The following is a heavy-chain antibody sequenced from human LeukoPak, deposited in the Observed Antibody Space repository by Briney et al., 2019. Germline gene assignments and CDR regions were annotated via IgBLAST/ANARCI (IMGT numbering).Heavy chain of an antibody. V-gene: IGHV3-30*02. CDR3: AKGITRDSYYLDY. J-gene: IGHJ4*02. Sequence: PGGSLRLSXAASGFTFSSDGIHWVSQAPGKGLEWVAFVSNNGIDKHYGDSVQGRFSISRDNSKNTLYLEMKSLRVEDTAMYYCAKGITRDSYYLDYWGQGTLVTVSS. CDR2: VSNNGIDK. CDR1: GFTFSSDG. D-gene: IGHD1-20*01.